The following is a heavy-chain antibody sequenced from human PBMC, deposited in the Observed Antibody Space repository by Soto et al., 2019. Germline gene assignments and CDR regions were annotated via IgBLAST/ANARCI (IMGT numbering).Heavy chain of an antibody. CDR2: IIPIFGTA. CDR3: ARAVYIGVGIAAAGTNSFDY. D-gene: IGHD6-13*01. CDR1: GGTFSSYA. V-gene: IGHV1-69*01. Sequence: QVQLVQSGAEVKKPGSSVKVSCKASGGTFSSYAISWVRQAPGQGLEWMGGIIPIFGTANYAQKFQGRVTITADESTSTAYMELSSLRSEDTAVYYCARAVYIGVGIAAAGTNSFDYWGQGTLVTVSS. J-gene: IGHJ4*02.